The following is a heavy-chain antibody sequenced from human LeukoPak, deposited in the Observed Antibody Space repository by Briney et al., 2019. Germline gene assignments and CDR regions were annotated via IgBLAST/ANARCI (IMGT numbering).Heavy chain of an antibody. CDR3: ARVRDGYNDAFDI. CDR1: GYTSTSYY. J-gene: IGHJ3*02. Sequence: ASVKVSRKASGYTSTSYYLHWVRQAPGQGLEWMGINSPSGSGTTYAQKFQGRVTMTRDTSTSTVYMELSSLRSEDTAVYYCARVRDGYNDAFDIWGQGTMVTVSS. CDR2: NSPSGSGT. D-gene: IGHD5-24*01. V-gene: IGHV1-46*01.